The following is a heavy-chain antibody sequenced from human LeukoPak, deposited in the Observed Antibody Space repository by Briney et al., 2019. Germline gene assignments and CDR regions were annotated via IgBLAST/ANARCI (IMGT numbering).Heavy chain of an antibody. CDR1: GFTFSSYW. V-gene: IGHV3-7*01. D-gene: IGHD3-10*01. CDR3: ASFYGSGSYWWFDP. Sequence: GGSLRLPCAASGFTFSSYWMTWLRQAPGKGLEWVANIKQDGSEKYYVDSVKGRFTISRDNAKNSLFLLMNSLRAEDTAVYYCASFYGSGSYWWFDPWGQGTLVTVSS. CDR2: IKQDGSEK. J-gene: IGHJ5*02.